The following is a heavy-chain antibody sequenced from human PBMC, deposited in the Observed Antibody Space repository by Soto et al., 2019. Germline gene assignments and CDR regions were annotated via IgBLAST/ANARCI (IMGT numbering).Heavy chain of an antibody. CDR2: MSGSSSTT. J-gene: IGHJ5*01. D-gene: IGHD1-7*01. Sequence: EVRLLESGGGLVKPGGCLRLSCAISGLTFNNYAMSWVRQAPGGGLEWVSSMSGSSSTTYYADSVSGRFTISRNKSQNTQYLQMSGLRAEETARYYCAISQERELPRGFDFWGQGTLVAVSS. CDR1: GLTFNNYA. V-gene: IGHV3-23*01. CDR3: AISQERELPRGFDF.